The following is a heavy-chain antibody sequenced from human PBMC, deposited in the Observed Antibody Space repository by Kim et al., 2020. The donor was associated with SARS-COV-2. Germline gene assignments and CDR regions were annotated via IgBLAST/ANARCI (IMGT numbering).Heavy chain of an antibody. Sequence: TDYAATVKGRLTISRDDSKNTLYLQMNSLKTEDTAVYYCTTADSSSWFSAWGQGTLVTVSS. D-gene: IGHD6-13*01. V-gene: IGHV3-15*01. CDR2: T. J-gene: IGHJ4*02. CDR3: TTADSSSWFSA.